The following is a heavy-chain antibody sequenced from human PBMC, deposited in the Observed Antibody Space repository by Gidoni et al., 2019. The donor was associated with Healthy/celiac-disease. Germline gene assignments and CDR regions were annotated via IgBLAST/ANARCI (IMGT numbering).Heavy chain of an antibody. Sequence: QLPLQESGSGLVKPSQTLSLTCAVSGGSISSGGYSWRWIRQPPGKGLEWIGYIYHSGSTYYNPSLKSRVTISVDRSKNQFSLKLSSVTAADTAVYYCARFVYGGNSVAGYYFDYWGQGTLVTVSS. J-gene: IGHJ4*02. CDR3: ARFVYGGNSVAGYYFDY. V-gene: IGHV4-30-2*01. CDR1: GGSISSGGYS. D-gene: IGHD4-17*01. CDR2: IYHSGST.